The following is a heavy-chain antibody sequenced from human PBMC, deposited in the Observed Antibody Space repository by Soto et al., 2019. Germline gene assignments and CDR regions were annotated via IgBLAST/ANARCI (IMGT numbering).Heavy chain of an antibody. D-gene: IGHD4-17*01. CDR2: IYSGGST. CDR3: ARSYGDYEGGFDY. V-gene: IGHV3-66*01. J-gene: IGHJ4*02. CDR1: GFAVSSHY. Sequence: GGSLRLSCAASGFAVSSHYMSWVRQAPGKGLEWVSVIYSGGSTYYADSVKGRFTISRDNSKNTLYLQMNSLRAEDTAVYYCARSYGDYEGGFDYWGQGTLVTVSS.